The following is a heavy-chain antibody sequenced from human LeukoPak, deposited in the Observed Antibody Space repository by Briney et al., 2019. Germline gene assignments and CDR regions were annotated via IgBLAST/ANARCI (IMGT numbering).Heavy chain of an antibody. D-gene: IGHD3-3*01. CDR2: IIPILGIA. CDR1: GGTFSSYA. Sequence: SVKVSCKASGGTFSSYAISWVRQAPGQGLEWMGRIIPILGIANYAQKLQGRVTMTTDTSTSTAYMELRSLRSDDTAVYYCARDSPHAYYDFWSGPSFDYWGQGTLVTVSS. CDR3: ARDSPHAYYDFWSGPSFDY. V-gene: IGHV1-69*04. J-gene: IGHJ4*02.